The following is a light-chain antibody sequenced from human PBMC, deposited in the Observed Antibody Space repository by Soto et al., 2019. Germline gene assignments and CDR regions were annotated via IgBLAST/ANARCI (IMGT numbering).Light chain of an antibody. Sequence: ETVMPQSPATLSVSPGERATLSCRASQSVSSNLAWYQQKPGQAPRLLNYGASTRATGIPARFSGGGSGTEFTLTISSLQSEDFAVYYCQQYNNWPLTFGGGTKVEIK. CDR1: QSVSSN. J-gene: IGKJ4*01. CDR2: GAS. CDR3: QQYNNWPLT. V-gene: IGKV3-15*01.